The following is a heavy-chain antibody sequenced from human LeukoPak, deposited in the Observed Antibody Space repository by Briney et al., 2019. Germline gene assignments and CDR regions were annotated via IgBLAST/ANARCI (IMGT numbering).Heavy chain of an antibody. D-gene: IGHD6-13*01. V-gene: IGHV3-23*01. CDR3: AKDRGKAAAGWLDP. Sequence: GGSLRLSCAASGFTFRNYAMSWVRQSPGRGLEWVSAISDGGTSTFYADSVKGRFTISRDNSYNTLYLQMNTLRAEDTAIYYCAKDRGKAAAGWLDPWGQGTLVTVSS. CDR1: GFTFRNYA. CDR2: ISDGGTST. J-gene: IGHJ5*02.